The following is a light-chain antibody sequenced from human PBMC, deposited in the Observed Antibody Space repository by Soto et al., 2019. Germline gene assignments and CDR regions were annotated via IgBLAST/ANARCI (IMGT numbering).Light chain of an antibody. Sequence: QSALTQPRSVSGSPGQSVTISCTRTSSDVGGYNYVSWYQQYPGKAPKLIIYDVNERPSGVPDRLSGSKSGNTASLTISGLQAEDEADYYCSSYAGRYTVVFGGGTKLTVL. V-gene: IGLV2-11*01. CDR1: SSDVGGYNY. J-gene: IGLJ2*01. CDR3: SSYAGRYTVV. CDR2: DVN.